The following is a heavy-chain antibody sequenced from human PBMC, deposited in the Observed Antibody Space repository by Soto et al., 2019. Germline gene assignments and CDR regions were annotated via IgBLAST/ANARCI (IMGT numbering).Heavy chain of an antibody. Sequence: QVQLVQSGPEVKKPGASVKVSCKGSGYTFSNYGVTWVRQAPGQGLERLGWVSAYNRNTDYAQKFEDRDTMTIDTSTNTAYLELRGVTPDETAVYYCARERRWEPLLYWGQGTL. D-gene: IGHD1-26*01. CDR2: VSAYNRNT. V-gene: IGHV1-18*01. CDR3: ARERRWEPLLY. J-gene: IGHJ4*02. CDR1: GYTFSNYG.